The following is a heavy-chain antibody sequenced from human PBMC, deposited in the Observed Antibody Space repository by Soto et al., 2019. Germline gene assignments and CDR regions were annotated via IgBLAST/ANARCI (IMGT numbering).Heavy chain of an antibody. CDR1: GFTFDDYA. Sequence: EVQLVESGGGLVQPGRSLRLSCAASGFTFDDYAMHWVRQAPGKGLEWVSGISWNSGSIGYADSVKGRFTISRDNAKNSLYLQMNSLRSEDTALYYWAKEGGYYYGGGSLGAFDIWGQGTMVTVSS. J-gene: IGHJ3*02. CDR3: AKEGGYYYGGGSLGAFDI. CDR2: ISWNSGSI. D-gene: IGHD3-10*01. V-gene: IGHV3-9*01.